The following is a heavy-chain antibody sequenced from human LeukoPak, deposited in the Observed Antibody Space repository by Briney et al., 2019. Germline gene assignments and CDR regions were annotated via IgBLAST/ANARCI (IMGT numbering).Heavy chain of an antibody. CDR1: GITFSDSY. D-gene: IGHD5-18*01. Sequence: GGSLRLSCGAPGITFSDSYMSWIRQAPWKGLEWISYISNSAASIYYADSVRGRFTVSRDNAKNSLYLQMNSLRAEDTAVYYCARDAPRGYNYDLFDYWGQGTLVTVSS. J-gene: IGHJ4*02. V-gene: IGHV3-11*04. CDR2: ISNSAASI. CDR3: ARDAPRGYNYDLFDY.